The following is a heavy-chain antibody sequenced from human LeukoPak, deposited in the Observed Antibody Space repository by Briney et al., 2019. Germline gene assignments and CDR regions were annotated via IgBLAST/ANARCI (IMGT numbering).Heavy chain of an antibody. J-gene: IGHJ5*02. CDR3: GQCSPVRGVISWFDP. Sequence: SGPTLVKPSQTLRLTFSFSGFSLSPRGVGVGWVRQPPVKALEWLALNSWDDDNRYSISLKSRLTMTKDNSKDQVVLTMANMDRVDTATYFCGQCSPVRGVISWFDPWGQGTVVSVPS. D-gene: IGHD3-10*01. V-gene: IGHV2-5*02. CDR1: GFSLSPRGVG. CDR2: NSWDDDN.